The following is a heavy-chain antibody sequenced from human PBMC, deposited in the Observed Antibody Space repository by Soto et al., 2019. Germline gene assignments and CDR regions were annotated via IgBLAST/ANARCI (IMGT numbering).Heavy chain of an antibody. CDR1: GGSISSSHW. D-gene: IGHD1-20*01. CDR2: ISHSGTS. Sequence: QVQLQESGPGLVKPSGTLSLTCAVSGGSISSSHWWTWVRQSPGKGLEYIGEISHSGTSNSNPSLKSRVTLSVDRSKSPFSLTLTSVTAADTAVYYCARVVLSITRGAFDAWGQGTPVIVSS. J-gene: IGHJ3*01. V-gene: IGHV4-4*02. CDR3: ARVVLSITRGAFDA.